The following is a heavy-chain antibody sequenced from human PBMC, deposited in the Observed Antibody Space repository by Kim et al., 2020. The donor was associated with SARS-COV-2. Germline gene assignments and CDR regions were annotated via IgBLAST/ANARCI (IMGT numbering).Heavy chain of an antibody. D-gene: IGHD3-10*01. V-gene: IGHV3-9*01. Sequence: RFTISRDNAKNSLYLQMNSLRAEDTALYYCAKDISHPYVLLWFGDNGYDYWGQGTLVTVSS. CDR3: AKDISHPYVLLWFGDNGYDY. J-gene: IGHJ4*02.